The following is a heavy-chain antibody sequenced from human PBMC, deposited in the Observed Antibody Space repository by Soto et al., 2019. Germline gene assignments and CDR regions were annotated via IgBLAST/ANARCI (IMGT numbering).Heavy chain of an antibody. V-gene: IGHV1-69*01. CDR1: GGTFSSYA. J-gene: IGHJ3*02. Sequence: QVQLMQSGAEVKKPGSSVKVSCKASGGTFSSYAISWVRQAPGQGLEWMGGIIPIFGTANYAQKFQGRVTITADESTSTAYMELSSLRSEDTAVYYCARARHEYSSSSYAFDIWGQGTMVTVSS. CDR3: ARARHEYSSSSYAFDI. D-gene: IGHD6-6*01. CDR2: IIPIFGTA.